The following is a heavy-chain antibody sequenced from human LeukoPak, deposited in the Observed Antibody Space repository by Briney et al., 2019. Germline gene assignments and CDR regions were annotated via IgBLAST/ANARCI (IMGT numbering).Heavy chain of an antibody. CDR2: ISDSGCTT. D-gene: IGHD4-17*01. CDR1: GFSFSSYG. Sequence: GGSLRLSCAASGFSFSSYGMSWVRQAPGKGLEWVSGISDSGCTTFYADSVKGRFTISRDNSKNTLYLQMNSLRAEDTAIYYCAKDMVTAVTSYYFDYWGQGTLVTVSS. V-gene: IGHV3-23*01. CDR3: AKDMVTAVTSYYFDY. J-gene: IGHJ4*02.